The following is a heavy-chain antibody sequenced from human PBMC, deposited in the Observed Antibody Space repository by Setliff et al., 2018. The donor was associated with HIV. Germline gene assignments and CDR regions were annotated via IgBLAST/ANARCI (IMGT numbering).Heavy chain of an antibody. Sequence: NPSETLSLTCSVSGYSLSSDYYWGWIRQPPGKGLEWIASIYHSGSTYYNPSLKSRVIISVDTSKNQFSLKLNSVTAADTAAYYCARHRDGGTYPLDYWGQGTLVTVSS. D-gene: IGHD1-26*01. J-gene: IGHJ4*02. CDR1: GYSLSSDYY. V-gene: IGHV4-38-2*02. CDR3: ARHRDGGTYPLDY. CDR2: IYHSGST.